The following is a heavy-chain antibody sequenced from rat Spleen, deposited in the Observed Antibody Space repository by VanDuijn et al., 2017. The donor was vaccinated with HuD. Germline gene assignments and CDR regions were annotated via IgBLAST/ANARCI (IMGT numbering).Heavy chain of an antibody. CDR1: GFTFSDYY. J-gene: IGHJ3*01. CDR2: ITYDVSTT. D-gene: IGHD4-3*01. CDR3: TRRGTSPFAY. Sequence: EVQLVESGGGLVQPGRSMKLSCAASGFTFSDYYMAWVRQAPTKGLEWVASITYDVSTTYYRDSVKGRFTISRDTAKSTLYLQMNSLRSEDTATYYCTRRGTSPFAYWGQGTLVTVSS. V-gene: IGHV5-22*01.